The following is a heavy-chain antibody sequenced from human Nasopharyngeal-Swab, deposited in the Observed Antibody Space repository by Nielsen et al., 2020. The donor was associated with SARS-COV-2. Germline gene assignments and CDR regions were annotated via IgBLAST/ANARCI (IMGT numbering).Heavy chain of an antibody. Sequence: SETLSLTCTVSGDSISRGSYYWSWIRQPAGKGLEWIGRINTSGSTNYNASLRSRVTMSIDTSKNQFSLKLTSVTAADTALYYCARGDSYYNFLTGFLNYRYYYMDVWGTGTTVTVS. CDR2: INTSGST. V-gene: IGHV4-61*02. CDR3: ARGDSYYNFLTGFLNYRYYYMDV. D-gene: IGHD3-9*01. CDR1: GDSISRGSYY. J-gene: IGHJ6*03.